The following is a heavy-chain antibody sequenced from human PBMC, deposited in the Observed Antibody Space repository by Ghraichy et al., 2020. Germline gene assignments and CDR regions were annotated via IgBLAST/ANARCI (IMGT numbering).Heavy chain of an antibody. Sequence: GVLRLSCAVSGFTLSSNWIHWARQVPGQGLVWVSCIDNDGSGTYYADSVKGRFTISRDTAKNTVYLQMNSLRDEDTGVYYCATIFEYWGQGSLVTVTS. CDR3: ATIFEY. J-gene: IGHJ4*02. CDR2: IDNDGSGT. D-gene: IGHD3-3*01. CDR1: GFTLSSNW. V-gene: IGHV3-74*01.